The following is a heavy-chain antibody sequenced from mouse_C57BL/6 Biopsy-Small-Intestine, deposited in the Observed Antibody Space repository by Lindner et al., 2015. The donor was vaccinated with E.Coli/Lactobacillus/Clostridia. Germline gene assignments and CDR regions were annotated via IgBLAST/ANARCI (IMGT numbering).Heavy chain of an antibody. V-gene: IGHV14-2*01. Sequence: VQLQESGAELVKPGASVKLSCTVSGFNIKDFYMHWVKQRTEQGLEWIGRIDPEDGETKYVPKFQGKATITADTSSNTAYLQLSSLTTEDSAIYYCAIYYGSGYRLYFDYWGQGTTLTVSS. CDR2: IDPEDGET. CDR1: GFNIKDFY. CDR3: AIYYGSGYRLYFDY. D-gene: IGHD1-1*01. J-gene: IGHJ2*01.